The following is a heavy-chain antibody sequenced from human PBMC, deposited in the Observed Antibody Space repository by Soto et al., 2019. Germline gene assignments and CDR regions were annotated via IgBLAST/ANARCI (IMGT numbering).Heavy chain of an antibody. J-gene: IGHJ6*02. CDR2: MNPNSGNT. V-gene: IGHV1-8*01. Sequence: ASVKVSCKASGYTFTSYDINWVRHATGQGXEWMGWMNPNSGNTGYAQKFQGRVTMTRNTSISTAYMELSSLRSEDTAVYYCARGQGYSGSYFPRYYYYYGMDVWGQGTTVTVSS. CDR1: GYTFTSYD. CDR3: ARGQGYSGSYFPRYYYYYGMDV. D-gene: IGHD1-26*01.